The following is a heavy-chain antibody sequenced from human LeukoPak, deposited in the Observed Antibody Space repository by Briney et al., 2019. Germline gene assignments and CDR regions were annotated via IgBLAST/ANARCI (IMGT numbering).Heavy chain of an antibody. CDR1: GYTFTGYY. V-gene: IGHV1-2*04. D-gene: IGHD2-2*02. J-gene: IGHJ6*02. CDR2: INPNSGGT. Sequence: ASVTVSCTASGYTFTGYYMHWVRQAPGQGLEWMGWINPNSGGTNYAQKFQGWVTMTRDTSISTAYMELSRLRSDDTAVYYCARPHTPGYYGMDVWGQGTTVTVSS. CDR3: ARPHTPGYYGMDV.